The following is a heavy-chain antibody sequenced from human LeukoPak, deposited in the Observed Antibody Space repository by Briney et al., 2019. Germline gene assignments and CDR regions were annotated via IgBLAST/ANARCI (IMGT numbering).Heavy chain of an antibody. CDR3: ARGLSPRINMVRGVRPPFRGVFDY. J-gene: IGHJ4*02. Sequence: PSETLSLTCAVYGGSFSGYFWSWIRQPPGKGLEWIGEINHSGSTNYNPSLKSRVTISVDTSKNQFSLKLSSVTAADTAVYYCARGLSPRINMVRGVRPPFRGVFDYWGQGTLVTVSS. D-gene: IGHD3-10*01. V-gene: IGHV4-34*01. CDR2: INHSGST. CDR1: GGSFSGYF.